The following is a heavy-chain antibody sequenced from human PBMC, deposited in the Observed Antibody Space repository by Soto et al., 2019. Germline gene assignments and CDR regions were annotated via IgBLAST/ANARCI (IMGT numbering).Heavy chain of an antibody. V-gene: IGHV4-59*01. CDR3: ATNVDTATGYHY. CDR1: GGSIDSYY. J-gene: IGHJ4*02. Sequence: PSETLSLTCTVSGGSIDSYYWSWIRQRPGKGLEWIGYIYHSGSTDYNPSLNSRVTISVATSKKQFSLNLTSVTAADTAVYYCATNVDTATGYHYWGQGALVTVSS. CDR2: IYHSGST. D-gene: IGHD5-18*01.